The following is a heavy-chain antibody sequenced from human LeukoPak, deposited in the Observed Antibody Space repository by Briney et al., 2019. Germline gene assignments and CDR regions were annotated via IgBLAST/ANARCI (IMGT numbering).Heavy chain of an antibody. V-gene: IGHV3-11*04. J-gene: IGHJ1*01. CDR3: ARAEGDYGDYVSYFQH. CDR1: GFTFSDYY. D-gene: IGHD4-17*01. Sequence: GGSLRLSCAASGFTFSDYYMSWVRQAPGKGLEWVSYISSSSSTIYYADSVKGRFTISRDNAKNSLYLQMNSLRAEDTAVYYCARAEGDYGDYVSYFQHWGQGTLVTVSS. CDR2: ISSSSSTI.